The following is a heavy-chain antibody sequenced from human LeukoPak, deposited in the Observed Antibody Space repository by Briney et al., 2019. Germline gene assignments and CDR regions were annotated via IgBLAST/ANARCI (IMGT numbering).Heavy chain of an antibody. V-gene: IGHV3-23*01. CDR3: AKDSTPMALYFDY. J-gene: IGHJ4*02. CDR2: ISGGGGST. D-gene: IGHD5-18*01. Sequence: GGSLRLSCAASGFTFSSYAMNWVRQAPGKGLEWVSGISGGGGSTYYADSVKGRFTISRDNSKNTLYLQMNSLRAEDTAVYYCAKDSTPMALYFDYWGQGTLVTVSS. CDR1: GFTFSSYA.